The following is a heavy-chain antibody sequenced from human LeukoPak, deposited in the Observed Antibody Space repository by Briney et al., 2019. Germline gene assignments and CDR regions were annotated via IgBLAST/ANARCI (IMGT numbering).Heavy chain of an antibody. D-gene: IGHD3-9*01. Sequence: ASVKVSCKASGYTFTSYYMHWVRQAPGQGLEWMGIINPSGGSTSYAQKFQGRVTMTRDTSTSTVYMELSSLRAEDTAVYYCAKERVDWRYFDYWGQGTLVTVSS. CDR2: INPSGGST. V-gene: IGHV1-46*01. CDR1: GYTFTSYY. CDR3: AKERVDWRYFDY. J-gene: IGHJ4*02.